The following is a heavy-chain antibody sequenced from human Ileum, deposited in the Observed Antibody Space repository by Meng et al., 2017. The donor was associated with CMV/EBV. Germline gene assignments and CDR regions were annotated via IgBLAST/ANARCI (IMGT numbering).Heavy chain of an antibody. CDR3: ARGQDNHKGGVH. V-gene: IGHV4-34*01. CDR2: IHPSGST. Sequence: VLLPSWGAGLLKPSETLSLSFNVYDASFSDFYWSWTRHLPGKGLEWIGEIHPSGSTHYNPSLESRVSISVHMSNNQFSLKVSSVTAADTAVYYCARGQDNHKGGVHWGQGTLVTVSS. CDR1: DASFSDFY. D-gene: IGHD1-14*01. J-gene: IGHJ4*02.